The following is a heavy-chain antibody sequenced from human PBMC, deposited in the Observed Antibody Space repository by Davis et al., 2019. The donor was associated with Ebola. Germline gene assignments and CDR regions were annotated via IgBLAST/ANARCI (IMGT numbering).Heavy chain of an antibody. CDR2: INAGNGNT. J-gene: IGHJ3*02. V-gene: IGHV1-3*01. Sequence: AASVKVSCKASGYTFTSYAMHWVRQAPGQRLEWMGWINAGNGNTKYSQKFQGRVTITRDTSASTAYMELNSLRSEDTAVYYCARPERGSIQGRGDDAFDIWGQGTMVTVSS. D-gene: IGHD5-18*01. CDR3: ARPERGSIQGRGDDAFDI. CDR1: GYTFTSYA.